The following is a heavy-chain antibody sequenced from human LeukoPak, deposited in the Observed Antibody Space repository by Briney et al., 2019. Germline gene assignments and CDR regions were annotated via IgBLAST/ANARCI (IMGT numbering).Heavy chain of an antibody. J-gene: IGHJ4*02. CDR3: ASPFILGAMSGTGN. CDR2: ISGSGGTV. CDR1: GFTFSNYE. Sequence: PGGSLRLSCAASGFTFSNYEMNWVRQAPGKGLEWLSYISGSGGTVYYADSVKGRFSISRDNAKNSLYLQMNSLRAEDTAVYYCASPFILGAMSGTGNWGQGTLVTVSS. V-gene: IGHV3-48*03. D-gene: IGHD6-19*01.